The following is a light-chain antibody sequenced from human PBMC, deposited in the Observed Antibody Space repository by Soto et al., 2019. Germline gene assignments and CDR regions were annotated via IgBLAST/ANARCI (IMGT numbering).Light chain of an antibody. J-gene: IGKJ1*01. CDR1: ETVATN. V-gene: IGKV3-15*01. CDR3: QQYFEWPPMT. CDR2: GAS. Sequence: ELVLTQSPGTLSLSAGDRATLSCRASETVATNLAWYQQKPGQAPRLLISGASTRAAGISDRFRGSGSGTEFTPTISSLRSEDSATYYCQQYFEWPPMTFGQGTKVDIK.